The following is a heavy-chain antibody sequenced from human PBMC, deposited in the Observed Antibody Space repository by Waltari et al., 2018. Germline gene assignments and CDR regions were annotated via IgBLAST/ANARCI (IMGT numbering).Heavy chain of an antibody. D-gene: IGHD3-3*01. CDR2: IWYDGSNK. Sequence: QVQLVESGGGVVQPGRSLRLSCAASGFTFSSYGMHWVRQAPGKGLEWVAVIWYDGSNKYYADSVKGRFTISRDNSKNTLYLQMNSLRAEDTAMYYCAKDPGDFWSGSPSGFDYWGQGTLVTVSS. CDR3: AKDPGDFWSGSPSGFDY. J-gene: IGHJ4*02. CDR1: GFTFSSYG. V-gene: IGHV3-30*18.